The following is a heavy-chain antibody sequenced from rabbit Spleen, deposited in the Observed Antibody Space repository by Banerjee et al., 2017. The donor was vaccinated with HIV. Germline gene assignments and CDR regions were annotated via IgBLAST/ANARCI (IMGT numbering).Heavy chain of an antibody. CDR1: GFSFSSSYY. J-gene: IGHJ4*01. D-gene: IGHD2-1*01. Sequence: SLEESGGDLVKPGASLTLTCTASGFSFSSSYYMSWVRQAPGKGLECIACIYNGDGSTYYATWAKGRFTISKTSSTTVTLQMTSLTAADTASYFCARGSATMTMMITGFFFNLWGQGTLVTVS. CDR3: ARGSATMTMMITGFFFNL. CDR2: IYNGDGST. V-gene: IGHV1S40*01.